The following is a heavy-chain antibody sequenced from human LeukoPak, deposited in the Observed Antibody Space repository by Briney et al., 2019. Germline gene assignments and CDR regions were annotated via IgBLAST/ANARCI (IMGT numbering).Heavy chain of an antibody. J-gene: IGHJ4*02. CDR3: ARVFLGYYYDSSGLYYFDY. CDR2: IIPIFGTA. Sequence: ASVKVSCKASGGTFSSYAISWVRQAPGQGLEWMGRIIPIFGTANYARKFQGRVTITTDESTSTAYMELSSLRSEDTAVYYCARVFLGYYYDSSGLYYFDYWGQGTLVTVSS. D-gene: IGHD3-22*01. V-gene: IGHV1-69*05. CDR1: GGTFSSYA.